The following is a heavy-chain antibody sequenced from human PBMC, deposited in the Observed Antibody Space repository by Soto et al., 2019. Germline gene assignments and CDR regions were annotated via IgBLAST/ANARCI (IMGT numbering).Heavy chain of an antibody. J-gene: IGHJ4*02. V-gene: IGHV1-18*04. D-gene: IGHD6-19*01. Sequence: QVQLVQSGAEVKKPGASVKVSCKASGYTFSSNGVSWVRQAPGQGLELMGWISTFNGNAHYAQKFQGRVTMTTDTSTNTAYMELTSLRSDDTAVYYCARLHGYSSGWYDYWGQGTLVTVSS. CDR2: ISTFNGNA. CDR1: GYTFSSNG. CDR3: ARLHGYSSGWYDY.